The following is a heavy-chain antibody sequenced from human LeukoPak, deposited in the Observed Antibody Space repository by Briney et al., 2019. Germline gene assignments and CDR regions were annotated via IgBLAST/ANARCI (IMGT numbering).Heavy chain of an antibody. J-gene: IGHJ5*02. D-gene: IGHD5-18*01. Sequence: PGGSLRLSCAASGFTVSNHITWVRQAPGKGLEWVSVLYSGGSTYYADSVKGRFTISRDNSKNTVFLQMNSLRAEDTAVYFCAKVVSYSYSFDGFFDPWGQGTLVTVSS. CDR2: LYSGGST. V-gene: IGHV3-66*01. CDR1: GFTVSNH. CDR3: AKVVSYSYSFDGFFDP.